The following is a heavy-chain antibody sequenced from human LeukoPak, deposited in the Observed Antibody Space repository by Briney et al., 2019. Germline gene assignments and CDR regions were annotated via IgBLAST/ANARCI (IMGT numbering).Heavy chain of an antibody. Sequence: SGGSLKLSCAASRFTFSTYWMHWVRQAPGKGLVWVSRINSDGSSTGYADSVKGRFTISRDNSKNTLYLQMNSLRAEDTAVYYCAADYYDSSGRFDYWGQGTLVTVSS. CDR3: AADYYDSSGRFDY. CDR2: INSDGSST. V-gene: IGHV3-74*01. CDR1: RFTFSTYW. D-gene: IGHD3-22*01. J-gene: IGHJ4*02.